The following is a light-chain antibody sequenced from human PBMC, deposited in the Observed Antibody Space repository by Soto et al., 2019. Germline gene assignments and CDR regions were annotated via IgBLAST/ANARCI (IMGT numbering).Light chain of an antibody. J-gene: IGKJ1*01. Sequence: DIQMTQPPSSLSASVGDRVTITCRASQSISGYLNWYRQKPGKAPKLLIYAASSLQSGVPSRFSGSGSATDFTLTISSLQPEDSATYYCQQSYNTPWTFGQGTKVDIK. CDR2: AAS. CDR1: QSISGY. V-gene: IGKV1-39*01. CDR3: QQSYNTPWT.